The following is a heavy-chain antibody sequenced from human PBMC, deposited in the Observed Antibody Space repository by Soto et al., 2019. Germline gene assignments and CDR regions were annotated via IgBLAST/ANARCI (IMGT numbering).Heavy chain of an antibody. CDR1: GNSFSSHA. CDR2: IIPGFDTP. V-gene: IGHV1-69*06. D-gene: IGHD6-13*01. J-gene: IGHJ4*02. Sequence: SVKVSCKSSGNSFSSHAITWVRQAPGQGLEWMGGIIPGFDTPTYARRFQDRVTITADKSTNTSYMELRSLRSDDTAVYYCASGGDLSTSWYWGDGLDSWGQGTQVTVSS. CDR3: ASGGDLSTSWYWGDGLDS.